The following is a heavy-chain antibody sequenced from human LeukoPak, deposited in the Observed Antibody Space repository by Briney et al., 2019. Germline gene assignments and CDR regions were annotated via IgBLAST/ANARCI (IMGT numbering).Heavy chain of an antibody. CDR3: ATASTGFDY. CDR2: IIPILGIA. CDR1: GGTFSSYA. V-gene: IGHV1-69*04. Sequence: GSSVKVSCKASGGTFSSYAISWVRQAPGQGLEWMGRIIPILGIANYAQKFQGRVTITADKSTSTAYMELSSLRAEDTAVYYCATASTGFDYWGQGTLVTVSS. D-gene: IGHD3-10*01. J-gene: IGHJ4*02.